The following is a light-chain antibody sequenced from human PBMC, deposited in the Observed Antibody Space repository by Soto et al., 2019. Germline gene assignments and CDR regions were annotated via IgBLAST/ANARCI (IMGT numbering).Light chain of an antibody. J-gene: IGKJ2*01. Sequence: EIVLTQSPATLSLSPGERATLSCRASQGVDSNIAWYHQKHGQAPRLLIYDASNRATGIPARFSGSGSGTDYTLTISSLEPEDFAVYYCQQRSSWPPTFGQGTKVEIK. CDR3: QQRSSWPPT. CDR2: DAS. V-gene: IGKV3D-11*03. CDR1: QGVDSN.